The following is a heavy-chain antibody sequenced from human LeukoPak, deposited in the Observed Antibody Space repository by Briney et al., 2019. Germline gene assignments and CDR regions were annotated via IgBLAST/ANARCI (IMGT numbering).Heavy chain of an antibody. CDR3: AEGRGSGSYPGMDV. CDR1: GGTFSSYA. Sequence: SVKVSCKASGGTFSSYAISWVRQAPGQGLEWMGRIIPILGIANYAQKFQGRVTITADKSTSTAYMELSSLRSEDTAVYYCAEGRGSGSYPGMDVWGQGTTVTVSS. D-gene: IGHD3-10*01. CDR2: IIPILGIA. V-gene: IGHV1-69*04. J-gene: IGHJ6*02.